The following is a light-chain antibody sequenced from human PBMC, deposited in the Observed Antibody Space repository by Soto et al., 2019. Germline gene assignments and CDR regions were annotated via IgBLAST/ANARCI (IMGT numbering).Light chain of an antibody. CDR3: QKSYSTPL. V-gene: IGKV1-39*01. Sequence: DIQMTQSPSSLSASVGDRVTITCRASQSISSYLNWYQQKPGKAPKLLIYAASSLQSGVPSRFSGSGSGTDFTLTISSLQPEDFATYYCQKSYSTPLFGGGTKVDSK. CDR1: QSISSY. CDR2: AAS. J-gene: IGKJ4*01.